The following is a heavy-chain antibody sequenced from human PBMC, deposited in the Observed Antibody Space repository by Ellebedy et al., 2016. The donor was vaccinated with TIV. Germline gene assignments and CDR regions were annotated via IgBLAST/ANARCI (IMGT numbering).Heavy chain of an antibody. Sequence: GESLKISCAASGFTFSWYSFNWVRQAPGKGLEWVSTISPSNYEYYTDSVKGRFTISRDNAKNSLFLEMNSLRAEDTDVYYCSRDRHCGYDSLDYWGQGTLVTVSS. CDR2: ISPSNYE. J-gene: IGHJ4*02. CDR3: SRDRHCGYDSLDY. D-gene: IGHD5-12*01. V-gene: IGHV3-21*01. CDR1: GFTFSWYS.